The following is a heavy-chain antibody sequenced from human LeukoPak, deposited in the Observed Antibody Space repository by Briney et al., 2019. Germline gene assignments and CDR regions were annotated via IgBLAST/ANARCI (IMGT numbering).Heavy chain of an antibody. Sequence: GGSLRLSCAASGFTFSSYAMHWVRQAPGKGLEWVAVISYDGSNKYYADSVKGRFTISRDNSKNTLYLQMNSLRAEDTAVYYCARPFIAAAGIPDYWGQGTLVTVSS. D-gene: IGHD6-13*01. CDR1: GFTFSSYA. CDR3: ARPFIAAAGIPDY. CDR2: ISYDGSNK. J-gene: IGHJ4*02. V-gene: IGHV3-30*04.